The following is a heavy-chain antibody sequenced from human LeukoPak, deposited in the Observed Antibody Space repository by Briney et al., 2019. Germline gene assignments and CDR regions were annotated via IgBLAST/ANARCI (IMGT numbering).Heavy chain of an antibody. Sequence: PGGSLRLSCAASGFTFSSYAMHWVRQAPGKGLEWVAVISYDGSNKYYADSVKGRFTISRDNSKNTLYLQVNSLRAEDTAVYYCARGVGFTVTVYNWFDPWGQGTLVTVSS. CDR3: ARGVGFTVTVYNWFDP. D-gene: IGHD4-4*01. J-gene: IGHJ5*02. CDR1: GFTFSSYA. V-gene: IGHV3-30-3*01. CDR2: ISYDGSNK.